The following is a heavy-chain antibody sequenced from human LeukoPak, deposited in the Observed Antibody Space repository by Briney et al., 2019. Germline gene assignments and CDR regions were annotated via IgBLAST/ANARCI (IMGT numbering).Heavy chain of an antibody. Sequence: PGGSLRLSCAASGFTFSSYSMNWVRQAPGKGLEWVALIWYDGSNKYYADSVKGRLTISRDNSKNTLYLQMNSLRAEDTAVYYCAREGPRGNSQFDYWGRGTLVTVSS. CDR2: IWYDGSNK. CDR1: GFTFSSYS. V-gene: IGHV3-33*08. CDR3: AREGPRGNSQFDY. J-gene: IGHJ4*02. D-gene: IGHD2/OR15-2a*01.